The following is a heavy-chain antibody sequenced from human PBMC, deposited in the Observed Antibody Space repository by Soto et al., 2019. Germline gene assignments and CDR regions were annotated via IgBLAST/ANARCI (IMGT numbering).Heavy chain of an antibody. CDR2: IVPIYRTA. CDR3: ARDSGAKLSSS. CDR1: GGTFSSYR. D-gene: IGHD6-13*01. V-gene: IGHV1-69*13. Sequence: SVKVSCKASGGTFSSYRFNWVRQARGRGLEWLGGIVPIYRTADYAQKFQGRVTITADESTRTVYMELSSLKSQDTALYYCARDSGAKLSSSWGQGTLVTVSS. J-gene: IGHJ4*02.